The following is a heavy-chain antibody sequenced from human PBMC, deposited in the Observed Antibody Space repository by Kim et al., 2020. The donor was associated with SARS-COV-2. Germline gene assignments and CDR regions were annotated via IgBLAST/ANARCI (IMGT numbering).Heavy chain of an antibody. V-gene: IGHV1-3*01. Sequence: ASVKVSCKASGYTFTRYAMNWVRQAPGQRLEWMGWINAGNGNTKYSQKFQGRVTITRDTSASTAYMELRSLRSEDTAVYYCARALSIAAAGPEFDPWGQGSLVTVSS. CDR3: ARALSIAAAGPEFDP. CDR1: GYTFTRYA. CDR2: INAGNGNT. D-gene: IGHD6-13*01. J-gene: IGHJ5*02.